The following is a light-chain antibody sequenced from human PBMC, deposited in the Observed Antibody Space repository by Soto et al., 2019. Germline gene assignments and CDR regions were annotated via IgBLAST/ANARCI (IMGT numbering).Light chain of an antibody. CDR3: SSYAGSNIFYV. Sequence: QCVLTHPPYASGSALQSRPISCTGTSSDVGGYNYVSWYQQQPGKAPKLIIYEVTKRPSGVPDRFSGSKSGNTASLTVSGLQAEDEADYYCSSYAGSNIFYVFGTGTKVTVL. CDR1: SSDVGGYNY. J-gene: IGLJ1*01. V-gene: IGLV2-8*01. CDR2: EVT.